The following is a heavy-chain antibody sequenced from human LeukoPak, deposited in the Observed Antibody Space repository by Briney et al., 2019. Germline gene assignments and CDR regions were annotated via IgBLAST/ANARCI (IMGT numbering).Heavy chain of an antibody. CDR2: IIPIFGTA. D-gene: IGHD3-3*01. V-gene: IGHV1-69*01. Sequence: ASVKVSCKASGGTFSSYAISWVRQAPGQGLEWMGGIIPIFGTANYAQKFQGRVTITADESTSTAYMELSSLRSEDTAVYYCARGLWRGRTPYYYYYYMDVWGKGTTVTVSS. CDR3: ARGLWRGRTPYYYYYYMDV. J-gene: IGHJ6*03. CDR1: GGTFSSYA.